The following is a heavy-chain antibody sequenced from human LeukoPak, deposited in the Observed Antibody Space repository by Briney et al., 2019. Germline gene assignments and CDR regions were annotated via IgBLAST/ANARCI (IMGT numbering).Heavy chain of an antibody. CDR2: LYYSGST. V-gene: IGHV4-59*01. CDR3: ARVGAGTPHYHYGMDV. D-gene: IGHD2-15*01. J-gene: IGHJ6*02. Sequence: SETLSLTCTVSGGSISSYYWSWIRQPPGKSLEWIGYLYYSGSTTYNPSLKSRVTISVDTSKNQFSLKLSSVTAADTAVYYCARVGAGTPHYHYGMDVWGQGTTVTVSS. CDR1: GGSISSYY.